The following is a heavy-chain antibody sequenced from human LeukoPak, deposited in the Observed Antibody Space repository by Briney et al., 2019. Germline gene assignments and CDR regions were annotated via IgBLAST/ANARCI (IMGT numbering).Heavy chain of an antibody. CDR2: IYYSGST. CDR3: AREFRRWLGGYYYYYMDV. J-gene: IGHJ6*03. V-gene: IGHV4-59*01. CDR1: GGSISSYY. D-gene: IGHD3-10*01. Sequence: PSETLSLTCTVSGGSISSYYWSWIRQPPGKGLEWIGYIYYSGSTNYNPSLKSRVTISVDTSKNQFSLKLSSVTAADTAVYHCAREFRRWLGGYYYYYMDVWGKGTTVTVPS.